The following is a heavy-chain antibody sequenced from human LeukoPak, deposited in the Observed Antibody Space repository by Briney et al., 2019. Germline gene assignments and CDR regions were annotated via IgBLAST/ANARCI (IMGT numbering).Heavy chain of an antibody. CDR1: CGSISNYY. J-gene: IGHJ6*02. V-gene: IGHV4-4*07. D-gene: IGHD3-22*01. CDR3: ARDKDESSGYYPGGYYGMDV. CDR2: IYSGGST. Sequence: SQTLSLTCTVACGSISNYYWSSIRQPAGKGLEWIERIYSGGSTIYNPSLKSRVTMSVDTSMKQLYLKVKSVTAEDKDVYYCARDKDESSGYYPGGYYGMDVWGQGTTVTVSS.